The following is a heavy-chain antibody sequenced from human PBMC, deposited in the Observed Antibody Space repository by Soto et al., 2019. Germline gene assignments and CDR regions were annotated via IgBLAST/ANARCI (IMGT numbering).Heavy chain of an antibody. CDR2: ISSSSTI. CDR1: GFTFSTYA. Sequence: GGSLRLSCAASGFTFSTYAMSWVRQAPGKGLEWVSYISSSSTIYYADSVKGRFTISRDNSKNTLYLQMNSLRAEDTAVYYCAKARAQYYDFWSGYPVDYWGQGTLVTVSS. D-gene: IGHD3-3*01. V-gene: IGHV3-23*01. CDR3: AKARAQYYDFWSGYPVDY. J-gene: IGHJ4*02.